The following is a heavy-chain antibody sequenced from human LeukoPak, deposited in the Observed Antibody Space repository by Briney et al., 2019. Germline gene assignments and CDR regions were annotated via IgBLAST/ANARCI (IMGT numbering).Heavy chain of an antibody. Sequence: GGSLRLSCAASGFTVSSNYMSWVRQAPGKGLEWVSVIYSGGSTYYADSVKGRFTISRDNSKNTLYLQMNSLRAEDTAVYYCAGGNYDFWSGYLGHYMDVWGKGTTVTVSS. V-gene: IGHV3-66*02. CDR1: GFTVSSNY. D-gene: IGHD3-3*01. J-gene: IGHJ6*03. CDR3: AGGNYDFWSGYLGHYMDV. CDR2: IYSGGST.